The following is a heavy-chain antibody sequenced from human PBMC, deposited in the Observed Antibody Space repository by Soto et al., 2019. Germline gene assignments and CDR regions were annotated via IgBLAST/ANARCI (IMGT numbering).Heavy chain of an antibody. Sequence: PSETLSLTCAVYGGSFSGYYWSWIRQPPGKGLEWIGEINHSGSTNYNPSLKSRVTISVDTSKNQFSLKLSSVTAADTAVYYCARSSIAAAYNYYYMDVWGKGTTVTVSS. V-gene: IGHV4-34*01. CDR1: GGSFSGYY. J-gene: IGHJ6*03. CDR3: ARSSIAAAYNYYYMDV. D-gene: IGHD6-13*01. CDR2: INHSGST.